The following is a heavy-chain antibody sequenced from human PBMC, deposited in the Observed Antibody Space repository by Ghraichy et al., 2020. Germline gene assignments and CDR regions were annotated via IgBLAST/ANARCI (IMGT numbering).Heavy chain of an antibody. CDR2: IDSSSSYI. CDR1: GLTFSSYT. D-gene: IGHD2-15*01. Sequence: GGSLRLSCAASGLTFSSYTMKSGRQAPGKGLWLVSFIDSSSSYIYYSDSVKGRFTTSRDNAKNSLYLQMNSLRVEDTAMYYCARDWGYCSGGRCYPDAFDLWGQGIMVTVSS. V-gene: IGHV3-21*01. CDR3: ARDWGYCSGGRCYPDAFDL. J-gene: IGHJ3*01.